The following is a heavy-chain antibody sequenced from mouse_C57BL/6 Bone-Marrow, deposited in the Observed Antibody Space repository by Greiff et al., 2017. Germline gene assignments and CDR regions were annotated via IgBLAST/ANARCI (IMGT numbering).Heavy chain of an antibody. V-gene: IGHV1-59*01. Sequence: VQLQQPGAELVRPGTSVKLSCKASGYTFTSYWMHWVKQRPGQGLEWIGVIDPSDSYTNYNQKFKGKATLTVDTSSSTAYMQLSSLTSEDSAVYYCARPSTTVVATPYYYAMDYWGQGTSVTVSS. CDR2: IDPSDSYT. CDR1: GYTFTSYW. CDR3: ARPSTTVVATPYYYAMDY. J-gene: IGHJ4*01. D-gene: IGHD1-1*01.